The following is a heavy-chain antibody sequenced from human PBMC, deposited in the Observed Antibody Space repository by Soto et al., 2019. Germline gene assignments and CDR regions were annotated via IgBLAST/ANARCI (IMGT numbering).Heavy chain of an antibody. J-gene: IGHJ5*02. Sequence: EVQLVESGGGLVQPGGSLRLSCAASGFTFSSYSMNWVRQAPGKGLEWVSYISSSSSTIYYADSVKGRFTISRDNAKNSLYLQMNSLRDEDTAVYYCARSNIQLRGMPIPAWGQGTLVTVSS. CDR3: ARSNIQLRGMPIPA. V-gene: IGHV3-48*02. CDR1: GFTFSSYS. CDR2: ISSSSSTI. D-gene: IGHD2-2*01.